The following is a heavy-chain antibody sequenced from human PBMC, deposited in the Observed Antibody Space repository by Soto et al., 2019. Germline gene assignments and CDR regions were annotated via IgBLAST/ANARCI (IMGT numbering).Heavy chain of an antibody. D-gene: IGHD1-26*01. CDR1: GFTFSSYG. V-gene: IGHV3-33*01. CDR3: AREEWSYPKVAPFDY. J-gene: IGHJ4*02. Sequence: QVQLVESGGGVVQPGRSLRLSCAASGFTFSSYGMHWVRQAPGKGLEWVAVIWYDGSNKYYADSVKGRFTISRDNSKNTLYLQMNSLRAEDTAVYYCAREEWSYPKVAPFDYWGQGTLVTVSS. CDR2: IWYDGSNK.